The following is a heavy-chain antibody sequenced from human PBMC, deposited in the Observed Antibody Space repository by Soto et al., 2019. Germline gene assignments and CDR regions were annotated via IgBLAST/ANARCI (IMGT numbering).Heavy chain of an antibody. J-gene: IGHJ4*02. CDR3: ARGRVRGVITHLGGYFDL. Sequence: SETLSLTCAVYGGSFSGYYWSWIRQPPGKGLEWIGEINHSGSTNYNPSLKSRVTISVDTSKNQFSLKLSSVTAADTAVYYCARGRVRGVITHLGGYFDLWGQGTLVTVSS. CDR1: GGSFSGYY. CDR2: INHSGST. V-gene: IGHV4-34*01. D-gene: IGHD3-10*01.